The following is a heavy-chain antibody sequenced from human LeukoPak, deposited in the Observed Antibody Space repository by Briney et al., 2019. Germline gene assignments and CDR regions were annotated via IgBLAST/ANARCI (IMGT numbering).Heavy chain of an antibody. CDR2: IYSGGST. Sequence: GGPLRLSCAASGFTVSSNYMNWVRQAPGKGLEWVSVIYSGGSTYYADSVKGRFTISRDNSKNTLYLQMNSLRAEDTAVYYCARDSGSSGYYNAFDIWGQGTMVTVSS. D-gene: IGHD3-22*01. CDR3: ARDSGSSGYYNAFDI. CDR1: GFTVSSNY. V-gene: IGHV3-66*02. J-gene: IGHJ3*02.